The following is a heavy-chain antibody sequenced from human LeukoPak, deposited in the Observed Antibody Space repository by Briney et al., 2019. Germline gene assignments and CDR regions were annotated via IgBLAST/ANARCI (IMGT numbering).Heavy chain of an antibody. CDR1: GFTVSSNY. CDR2: ISSSDSTI. Sequence: GGSLRLSCAASGFTVSSNYMTWVRQAPGKGLEWVSYISSSDSTIYYADSVKGRFTISRDNAKNSLYLQMNSLRAEDTAVYYCARDYGGSSPFDYWGQGTLVTVSS. CDR3: ARDYGGSSPFDY. J-gene: IGHJ4*02. D-gene: IGHD4-23*01. V-gene: IGHV3-48*03.